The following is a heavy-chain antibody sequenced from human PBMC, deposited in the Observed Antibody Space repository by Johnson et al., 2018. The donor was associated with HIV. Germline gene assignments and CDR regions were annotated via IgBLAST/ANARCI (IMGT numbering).Heavy chain of an antibody. CDR1: GFTFDDHA. Sequence: MLLVESGGVVVQPGGSLTLSCAASGFTFDDHAMHWVRQAPGKGLEWVSAISGSGGSTYYADSVKGRFTISRDNSKNTLYLQMNSLRAEDTAVYYCAKDKGKWELLGAFDIWGQGTMVTVSS. V-gene: IGHV3-23*04. CDR2: ISGSGGST. J-gene: IGHJ3*02. D-gene: IGHD1-26*01. CDR3: AKDKGKWELLGAFDI.